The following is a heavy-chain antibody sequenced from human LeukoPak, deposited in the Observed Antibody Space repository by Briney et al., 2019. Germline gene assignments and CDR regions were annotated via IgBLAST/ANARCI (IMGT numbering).Heavy chain of an antibody. Sequence: GGSLRLSCAASGFTLSTYAMSWVRQTPGKGLEWVAAASSSDAGTYHADSVRGRFTISRDNSKNTLYLQMNSLRAEDTAIYYCAKNPLVSGTIYFDSWGQGTLLTVSS. CDR3: AKNPLVSGTIYFDS. J-gene: IGHJ4*02. CDR1: GFTLSTYA. V-gene: IGHV3-23*01. CDR2: ASSSDAGT. D-gene: IGHD6-19*01.